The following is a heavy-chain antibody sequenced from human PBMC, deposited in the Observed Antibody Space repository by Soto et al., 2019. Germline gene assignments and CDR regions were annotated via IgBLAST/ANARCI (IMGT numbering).Heavy chain of an antibody. J-gene: IGHJ6*02. V-gene: IGHV3-23*01. CDR1: GFTFSSYA. Sequence: GGSLRLSCAASGFTFSSYAMSWVRQAPGKGLEWVSAISGSGGSTYYADSEKGRFTISRDNSKNTLYLQMNSLRAEDTAVYYCAKANYPRDYYYGMDVWGQGTTVTVSS. D-gene: IGHD1-7*01. CDR3: AKANYPRDYYYGMDV. CDR2: ISGSGGST.